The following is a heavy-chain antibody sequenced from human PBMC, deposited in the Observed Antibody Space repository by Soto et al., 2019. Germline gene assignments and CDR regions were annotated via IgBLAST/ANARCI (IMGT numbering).Heavy chain of an antibody. CDR1: GFTFSGSA. V-gene: IGHV3-73*01. CDR3: TSEVATGY. D-gene: IGHD5-12*01. J-gene: IGHJ4*02. CDR2: IRSKANSYAT. Sequence: EVQLVESGGGLVQPGGSLKLSCAASGFTFSGSAMHWVRQASGKGLEWVGRIRSKANSYATAYAASVKGRFTISRNESKNTAYLQMNSLKTEDTAVYYCTSEVATGYWGQGTLVTVSS.